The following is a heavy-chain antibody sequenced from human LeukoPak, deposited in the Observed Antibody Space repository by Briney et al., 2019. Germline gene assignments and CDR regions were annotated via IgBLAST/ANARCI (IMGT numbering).Heavy chain of an antibody. CDR1: GGSISSYY. D-gene: IGHD6-19*01. CDR2: IYHSGST. V-gene: IGHV4-59*01. Sequence: PSETLSLTCTVSGGSISSYYWSWIRQPPGKRLEWIGYIYHSGSTNYNSSLKSRVTISVDTSKNQFSLKLSSVTAADTAVYYCARDWGSSGGLGVGYWGQGALVTVSS. CDR3: ARDWGSSGGLGVGY. J-gene: IGHJ4*02.